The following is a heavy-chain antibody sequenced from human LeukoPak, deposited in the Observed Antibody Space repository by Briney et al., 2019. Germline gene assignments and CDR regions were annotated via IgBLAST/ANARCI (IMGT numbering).Heavy chain of an antibody. Sequence: SETLSLTCTASGGSISSSSYYWGWIRQPPGKGLEWIGSIYYSGSTYYNPSLKSRVTISVDTSKNQFSLKLSSVTAADTAVYYCARHLDGIAASDYWGQGTLVTVSS. CDR1: GGSISSSSYY. J-gene: IGHJ4*02. D-gene: IGHD6-13*01. V-gene: IGHV4-39*01. CDR2: IYYSGST. CDR3: ARHLDGIAASDY.